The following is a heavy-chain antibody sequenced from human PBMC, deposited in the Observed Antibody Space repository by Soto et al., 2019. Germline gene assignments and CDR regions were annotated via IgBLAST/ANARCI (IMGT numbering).Heavy chain of an antibody. CDR3: AREIVVAGSDGMDV. J-gene: IGHJ6*02. CDR2: ISYDGSNK. CDR1: GFTFSGYA. Sequence: GGSLRLSCAASGFTFSGYAINWVRQAPGKGLEWVALISYDGSNKYYEDSVKGRFTISRDNSKNTVYLQMNSLRAEDTAVYYCAREIVVAGSDGMDVWGQGTTVTVSS. D-gene: IGHD6-19*01. V-gene: IGHV3-30-3*01.